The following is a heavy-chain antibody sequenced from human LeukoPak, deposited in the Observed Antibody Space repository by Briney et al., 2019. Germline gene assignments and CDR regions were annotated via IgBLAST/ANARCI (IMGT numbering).Heavy chain of an antibody. V-gene: IGHV4-34*01. CDR3: ARRMNSSGREGDYYYMDV. J-gene: IGHJ6*03. D-gene: IGHD6-25*01. Sequence: NSSETLSLTCAVYGGSFSGYYWSWIRQPPGKGLEWIGEINHSGSTNYNPSLKSRVTISVDTSKNQFSLKLSSVTAADTAVYYCARRMNSSGREGDYYYMDVWGKGTTVTISS. CDR1: GGSFSGYY. CDR2: INHSGST.